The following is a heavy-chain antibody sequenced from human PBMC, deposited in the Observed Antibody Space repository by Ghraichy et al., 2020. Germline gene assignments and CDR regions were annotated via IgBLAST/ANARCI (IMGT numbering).Heavy chain of an antibody. CDR2: INPDSGGT. D-gene: IGHD4-17*01. CDR1: GYTFTAYH. J-gene: IGHJ4*02. V-gene: IGHV1-2*02. Sequence: ASVKVSCKASGYTFTAYHIHWVRQAPGQGLEWMGRINPDSGGTKYAQKFQGRVTMTRDTSTSTVYMEVSRVRFDDTAVYYCARLGLDYGDQEYVPFDYWGQGALVTVFS. CDR3: ARLGLDYGDQEYVPFDY.